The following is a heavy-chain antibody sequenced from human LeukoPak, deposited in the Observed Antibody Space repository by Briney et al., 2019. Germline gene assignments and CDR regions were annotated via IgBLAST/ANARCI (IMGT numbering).Heavy chain of an antibody. D-gene: IGHD7-27*01. J-gene: IGHJ4*02. CDR1: GFTFSIYG. Sequence: GGSLRLSCAASGFTFSIYGMSWARQAPGKGLEWVSAIRGSDGSTYYADSVKGRFTISRDNSKNTLYLQMNSLRAEDTAVYYCAARPGFYFDYWGQGALVTVSS. CDR2: IRGSDGST. V-gene: IGHV3-23*01. CDR3: AARPGFYFDY.